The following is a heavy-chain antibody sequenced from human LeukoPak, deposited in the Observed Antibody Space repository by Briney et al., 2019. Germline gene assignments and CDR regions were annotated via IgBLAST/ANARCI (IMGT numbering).Heavy chain of an antibody. Sequence: SVKVSCKASGGTFSSYAISWVRQAPGQGLEWMGGIIPIFGTANYAQKFQGRVTITADESTSTAYMELSSLRSEDTAVYYCATEGRYYYDSSGYYYVDYWGQGTLVTVSS. CDR1: GGTFSSYA. CDR2: IIPIFGTA. D-gene: IGHD3-22*01. CDR3: ATEGRYYYDSSGYYYVDY. V-gene: IGHV1-69*01. J-gene: IGHJ4*02.